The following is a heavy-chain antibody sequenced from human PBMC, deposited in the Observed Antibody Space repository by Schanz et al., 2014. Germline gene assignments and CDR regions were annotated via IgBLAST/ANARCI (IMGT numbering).Heavy chain of an antibody. Sequence: VQLEESGGGVVQPGGSLRLSCVASGFSFSGFAVHWVRQAPGKGLEWVSGIGPASDPYYAGSVKGRFTISRENGKNSLYLQMNSLRAGDTAVYYCARGRRGDCRRTSCTYYFDYWGQGTLVTVSS. CDR1: GFSFSGFA. D-gene: IGHD2-2*01. J-gene: IGHJ4*02. V-gene: IGHV3-13*05. CDR3: ARGRRGDCRRTSCTYYFDY. CDR2: IGPASDP.